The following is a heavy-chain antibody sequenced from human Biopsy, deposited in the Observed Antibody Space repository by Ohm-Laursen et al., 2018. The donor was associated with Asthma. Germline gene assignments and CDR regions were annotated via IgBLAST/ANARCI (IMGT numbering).Heavy chain of an antibody. D-gene: IGHD3-16*01. CDR2: IIPMYGVP. CDR1: GGTFRTYA. J-gene: IGHJ6*02. Sequence: SVKVSCKASGGTFRTYAFNWVRRAPGQGLEWMGGIIPMYGVPKVAQKFQGRVTITADESTSTAYMEMSSLRSEDTAVYYCARVDAIMISGDFYFYSGFDLWGQGTTVRVSS. V-gene: IGHV1-69*13. CDR3: ARVDAIMISGDFYFYSGFDL.